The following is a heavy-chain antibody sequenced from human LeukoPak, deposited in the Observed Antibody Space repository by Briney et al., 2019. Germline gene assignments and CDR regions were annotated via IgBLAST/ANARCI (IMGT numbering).Heavy chain of an antibody. J-gene: IGHJ6*03. D-gene: IGHD2-2*01. V-gene: IGHV3-23*01. Sequence: GGSLRLSCAASGFTFSSYGMSWVRQAPGKGLEWVSAISGSGGSTYYADSVKGRFTISRDNSKNTLYLQMNSLRAEDTAVYYCAKDPGSTLYYYYMDVWGKGTTVTISS. CDR3: AKDPGSTLYYYYMDV. CDR2: ISGSGGST. CDR1: GFTFSSYG.